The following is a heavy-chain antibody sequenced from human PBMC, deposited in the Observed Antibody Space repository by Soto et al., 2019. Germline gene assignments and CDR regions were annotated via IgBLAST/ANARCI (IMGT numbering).Heavy chain of an antibody. D-gene: IGHD6-19*01. CDR2: ITGGGGNT. Sequence: EVQLLESGGALVQPGGSLRLSCAASGFTLSSYAMNWVRQAPGKGLEWVSTITGGGGNTYYADSVKGRFTISRDNSKNTLYLQMNSLRAEDTAVYYCAKAGGYSTGWYYFDYWGQGTLVTVSS. V-gene: IGHV3-23*01. CDR3: AKAGGYSTGWYYFDY. CDR1: GFTLSSYA. J-gene: IGHJ4*02.